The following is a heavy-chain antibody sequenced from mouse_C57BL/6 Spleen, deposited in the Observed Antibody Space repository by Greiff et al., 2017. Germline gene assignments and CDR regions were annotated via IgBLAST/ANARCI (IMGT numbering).Heavy chain of an antibody. CDR2: INSSTGGT. V-gene: IGHV1-43*01. Sequence: VHVKQSGPELVKPGASVKISCKASGYSFTGYYMHWVKQSSEMSLEWIGEINSSTGGTSYNQKFKGKATLTVDKSSSTAYMQLKSLTSEDSAVYYCALYYGYDVGYYYAMDYWGQGTSVTVSS. CDR1: GYSFTGYY. CDR3: ALYYGYDVGYYYAMDY. J-gene: IGHJ4*01. D-gene: IGHD2-2*01.